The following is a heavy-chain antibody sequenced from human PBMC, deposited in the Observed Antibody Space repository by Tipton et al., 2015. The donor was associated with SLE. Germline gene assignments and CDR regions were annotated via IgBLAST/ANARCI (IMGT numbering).Heavy chain of an antibody. J-gene: IGHJ5*02. CDR1: GDSSSTNSHY. CDR3: ARMRGGYNAHH. V-gene: IGHV4-61*01. CDR2: ISYSGST. D-gene: IGHD5-24*01. Sequence: LRLSCTVSGDSSSTNSHYWSWVRQPPGKGLEWIGYISYSGSTNYNPSVRSRVSISLDTSKNQFSLKVKSVTTADTAVYYCARMRGGYNAHHWGQGILVTVSS.